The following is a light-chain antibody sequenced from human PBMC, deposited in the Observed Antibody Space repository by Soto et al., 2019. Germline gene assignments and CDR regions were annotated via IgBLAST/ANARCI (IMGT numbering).Light chain of an antibody. CDR2: DAS. CDR1: QDMSNY. Sequence: DVQMTQSPSSLSASVGDRVTITCQASQDMSNYLNWYQQKPGKAPKLLIYDASNLETGVPSRFSGSGSGTAFTFTIRSLQPEAIATYYCQQYDNLWTFGQGTKVDI. CDR3: QQYDNLWT. J-gene: IGKJ1*01. V-gene: IGKV1-33*01.